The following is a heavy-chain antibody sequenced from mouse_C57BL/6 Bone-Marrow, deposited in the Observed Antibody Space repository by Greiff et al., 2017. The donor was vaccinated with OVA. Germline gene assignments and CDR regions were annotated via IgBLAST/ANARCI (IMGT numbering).Heavy chain of an antibody. CDR3: ARQKGLRRKSWFAY. CDR1: GFTFSDYY. D-gene: IGHD2-4*01. Sequence: DVKLVESGGGLVQPGGSLKLSCAASGFTFSDYYMYWVRQTPEKRLEWVAYISNGGGSTYYPDTVKGRFTISRDNAKNTLYLQMSRLKSEDTAMYYCARQKGLRRKSWFAYWGQGTLVTVSA. V-gene: IGHV5-12*01. CDR2: ISNGGGST. J-gene: IGHJ3*01.